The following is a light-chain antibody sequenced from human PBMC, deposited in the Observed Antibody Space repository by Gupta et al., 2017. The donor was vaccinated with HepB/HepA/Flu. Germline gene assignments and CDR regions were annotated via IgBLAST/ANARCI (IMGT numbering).Light chain of an antibody. CDR2: AAS. CDR1: QGISSY. J-gene: IGKJ5*01. CDR3: QQRNSSPIT. V-gene: IGKV1-9*01. Sequence: DIQLTQSPSFLSASVGDRVTITCRASQGISSYLAWYQQKPGKAPKLLIYAASTVQSGVPSRFSGSGSGTEFTLTISSRQPEDFANYYCQQRNSSPITFGQGTRLEIK.